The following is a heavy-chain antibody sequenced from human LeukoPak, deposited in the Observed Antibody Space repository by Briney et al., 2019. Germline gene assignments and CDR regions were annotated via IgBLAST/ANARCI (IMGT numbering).Heavy chain of an antibody. CDR1: GFTFDDYA. CDR3: ASLEDSSVY. D-gene: IGHD3-22*01. Sequence: GGSLRLSCAASGFTFDDYAMHWVRQAPGKGLECVSGISWNSGSIGYADSVKGRFTISRDNAKNSLYLQMNSLRAEDTAVYYCASLEDSSVYWGQGTLVTVSS. V-gene: IGHV3-9*01. CDR2: ISWNSGSI. J-gene: IGHJ4*02.